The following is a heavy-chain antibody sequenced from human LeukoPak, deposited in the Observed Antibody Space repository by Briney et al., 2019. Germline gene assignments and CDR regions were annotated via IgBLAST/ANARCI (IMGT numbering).Heavy chain of an antibody. CDR1: GGTFSSYA. CDR3: AREGARGYSYALRY. J-gene: IGHJ4*02. Sequence: ASVKVFCKASGGTFSSYAISWVRQAPGQGLEWMGRIIPILGIANYAQKFQGRVTITADKSTSTAYMELSSLRSEDTAVYYCAREGARGYSYALRYWGQGTLVTVSS. V-gene: IGHV1-69*04. D-gene: IGHD5-18*01. CDR2: IIPILGIA.